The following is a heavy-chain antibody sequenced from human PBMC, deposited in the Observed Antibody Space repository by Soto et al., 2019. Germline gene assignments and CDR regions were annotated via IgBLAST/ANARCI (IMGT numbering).Heavy chain of an antibody. CDR3: ARDHAVVAALKQSPGFDP. J-gene: IGHJ5*02. Sequence: ASVQVSCMASGYIFTSYYMHWVRQAPGQGLEWMGIINPRGGSTSYAQKFQGRVTMTRDTSTSTVYKELSSLRSEDTAVYYCARDHAVVAALKQSPGFDPWGQGTLVTVSS. D-gene: IGHD2-15*01. CDR1: GYIFTSYY. CDR2: INPRGGST. V-gene: IGHV1-46*01.